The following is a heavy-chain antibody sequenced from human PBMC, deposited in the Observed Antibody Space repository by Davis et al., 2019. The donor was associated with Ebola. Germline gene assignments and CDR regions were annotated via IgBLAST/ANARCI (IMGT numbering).Heavy chain of an antibody. V-gene: IGHV3-23*01. CDR1: GFTFSSYA. Sequence: PGGSLRLSCAASGFTFSSYAMSWVRQAPGKGLEWVSAISGSGGSTYYADSVKGRFTISRDNSKNTLYLQLNSLRAEDTAVYYCANSGGYYGSGSPEDAFDIWGQGTMVTVSS. CDR3: ANSGGYYGSGSPEDAFDI. D-gene: IGHD3-10*01. J-gene: IGHJ3*02. CDR2: ISGSGGST.